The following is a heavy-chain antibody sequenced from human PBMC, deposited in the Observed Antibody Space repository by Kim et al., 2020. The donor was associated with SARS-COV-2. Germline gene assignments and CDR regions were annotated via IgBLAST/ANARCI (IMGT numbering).Heavy chain of an antibody. Sequence: AAPVKGRLHIPGDNSKNPLYLQMNSLRAEDTAVYYCAKGSHTTGYYYIDYWGQGTLVTVSS. V-gene: IGHV3-23*01. D-gene: IGHD3-9*01. CDR3: AKGSHTTGYYYIDY. J-gene: IGHJ4*02.